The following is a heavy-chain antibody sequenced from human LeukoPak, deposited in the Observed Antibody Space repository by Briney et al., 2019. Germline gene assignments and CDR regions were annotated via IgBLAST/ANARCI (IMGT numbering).Heavy chain of an antibody. D-gene: IGHD3-10*01. CDR3: ARGRSITLLRGVAMSDGFDI. Sequence: GGSLRLSCAASGFTFSRYSMNWVRQAPGKGLEWVSFTDTSGRYVYYGDSVKGRFTISRDNAKNLLFLQMNGLRAEDTALYYCARGRSITLLRGVAMSDGFDIWGQGAMVAVSS. CDR1: GFTFSRYS. CDR2: TDTSGRYV. J-gene: IGHJ3*02. V-gene: IGHV3-21*06.